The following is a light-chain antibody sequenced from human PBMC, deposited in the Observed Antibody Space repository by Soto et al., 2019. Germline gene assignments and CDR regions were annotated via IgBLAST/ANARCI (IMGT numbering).Light chain of an antibody. J-gene: IGLJ1*01. CDR1: SSDIGSYNF. V-gene: IGLV2-14*01. CDR2: EVS. CDR3: SSYKSTTPPPPPV. Sequence: QSVLTQPASVSGSPGQSITISCTGTSSDIGSYNFVSWYQHHPGKAPKLLIYEVSYRPSGISDRFSGSKSANTASLTISGLQAEDEADYFCSSYKSTTPPPPPVFGSGTKVTVL.